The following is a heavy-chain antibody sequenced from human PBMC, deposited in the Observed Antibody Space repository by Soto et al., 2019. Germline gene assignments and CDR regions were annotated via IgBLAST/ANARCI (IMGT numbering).Heavy chain of an antibody. CDR2: ISYSGRT. D-gene: IGHD3-10*01. CDR3: ARSLVTRGTFDI. J-gene: IGHJ3*02. Sequence: SETLSLTCSVSGASVRSSYWYWIRQPPGKGLEWIGFISYSGRTNYSPSLESRVTISADTSKNQFSLKLSSVTAADSAVYFCARSLVTRGTFDIWGQGTMVTVSS. V-gene: IGHV4-59*08. CDR1: GASVRSSY.